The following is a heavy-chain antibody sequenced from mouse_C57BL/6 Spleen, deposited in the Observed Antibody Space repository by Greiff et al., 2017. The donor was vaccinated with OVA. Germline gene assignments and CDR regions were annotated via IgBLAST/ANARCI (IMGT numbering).Heavy chain of an antibody. D-gene: IGHD2-3*01. J-gene: IGHJ3*01. V-gene: IGHV5-9-1*02. CDR2: ISSGGDYI. CDR3: TRDGGGGPAWFAY. CDR1: GFTFSSYA. Sequence: EVKLVESGEGLVKPGGSLKLSCAASGFTFSSYAMSWVRQTPEKRLEWVAYISSGGDYIYYADTVKGRFTLSRDNARNTLYLQMSSLKSEDTAMDYCTRDGGGGPAWFAYWGQGTLVTVSA.